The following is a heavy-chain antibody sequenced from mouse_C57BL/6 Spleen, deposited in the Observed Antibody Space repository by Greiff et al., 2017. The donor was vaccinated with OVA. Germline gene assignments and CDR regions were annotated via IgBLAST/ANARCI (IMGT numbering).Heavy chain of an antibody. V-gene: IGHV1-15*01. CDR2: IDPETGGT. CDR1: GYTFTDYE. CDR3: TRVRNYAMDY. D-gene: IGHD2-14*01. Sequence: QVQLKESGAELVRPGASVTLSCKASGYTFTDYEMHWVKQTPVHGLEWIGAIDPETGGTAYNQKFKGKAILTADKSSSTAYMELRSLTSEDSAVYYCTRVRNYAMDYWGQGTSVTVSS. J-gene: IGHJ4*01.